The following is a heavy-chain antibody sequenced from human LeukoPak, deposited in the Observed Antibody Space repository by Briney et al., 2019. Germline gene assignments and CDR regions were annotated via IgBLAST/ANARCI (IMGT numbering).Heavy chain of an antibody. J-gene: IGHJ4*02. V-gene: IGHV1-69*10. CDR1: GGTFSSYA. CDR3: TRDVGRTGLFDY. CDR2: IDPATGRT. D-gene: IGHD2-8*02. Sequence: ASVKVSCKASGGTFSSYAISWVRQAPGQGLEWMGWIDPATGRTNYAQKFQDRVTMTGDTSTSTVYMEMSSLRSDDRAVLYCTRDVGRTGLFDYWGQGTLVTVSS.